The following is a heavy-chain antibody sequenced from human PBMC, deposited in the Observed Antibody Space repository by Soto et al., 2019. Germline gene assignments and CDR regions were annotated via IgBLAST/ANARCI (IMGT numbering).Heavy chain of an antibody. CDR2: IYYSGST. J-gene: IGHJ3*02. CDR1: GGSISSGDYY. D-gene: IGHD3-10*01. CDR3: ARDRGDGNNLENDAFDI. V-gene: IGHV4-30-4*01. Sequence: PSETLSLTCTVAGGSISSGDYYWSLIRQPPGKGLEWIGYIYYSGSTYYNPSLKSRVTISVDTSKNQFSLKLSPVTAADTAVYYCARDRGDGNNLENDAFDIWGKGTMVTVSS.